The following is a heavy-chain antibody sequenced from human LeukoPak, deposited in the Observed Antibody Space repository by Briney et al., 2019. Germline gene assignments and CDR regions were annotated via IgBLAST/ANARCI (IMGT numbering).Heavy chain of an antibody. CDR3: AKGVSSSANSYFDY. Sequence: GGSLRLSCAASGFTFSSYGMHWVRQAPGKGLEWVAVIWYDGSNKYYADSVKGRFTISRDNSKNTLYLQMNSLRAEDTAVYYCAKGVSSSANSYFDYWGQGTLVTVSS. J-gene: IGHJ4*02. CDR1: GFTFSSYG. V-gene: IGHV3-33*06. CDR2: IWYDGSNK. D-gene: IGHD2-2*01.